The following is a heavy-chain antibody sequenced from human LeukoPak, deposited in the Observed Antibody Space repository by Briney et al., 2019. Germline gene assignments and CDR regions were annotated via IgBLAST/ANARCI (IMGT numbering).Heavy chain of an antibody. Sequence: GGSLRLSCAASGFTFSSYSMNWVRQAPGKGLEWVSSISSSSSYIYYADSVKGRFTISRDNAKNSLYLQMNSLRAEDTAVYYCARGSLGVVVPAAISGGFDPWGQGTLVTVSS. CDR3: ARGSLGVVVPAAISGGFDP. CDR2: ISSSSSYI. D-gene: IGHD2-2*01. J-gene: IGHJ5*02. V-gene: IGHV3-21*01. CDR1: GFTFSSYS.